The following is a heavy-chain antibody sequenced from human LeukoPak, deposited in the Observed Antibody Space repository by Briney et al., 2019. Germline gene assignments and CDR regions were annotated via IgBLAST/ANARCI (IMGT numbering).Heavy chain of an antibody. D-gene: IGHD3-3*01. V-gene: IGHV1-18*01. CDR1: GYTFTSYG. CDR3: ARDEQTYYDFWSGHHYYMDV. J-gene: IGHJ6*03. CDR2: ISAYNGNT. Sequence: ASVKVSCKASGYTFTSYGISWVRQAPGQGLEWMGWISAYNGNTNYAQKLQGRVTMTIDTSTSTAYMELRSLRSDDTAVYYCARDEQTYYDFWSGHHYYMDVWGKGTTVTVSS.